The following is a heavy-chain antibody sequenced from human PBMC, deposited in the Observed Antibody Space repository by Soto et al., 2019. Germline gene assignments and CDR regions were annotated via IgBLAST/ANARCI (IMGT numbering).Heavy chain of an antibody. D-gene: IGHD6-6*01. Sequence: QVQLVESGGGVAQHGRSLRLSCADSGFTFSDYGMHWVRQAPGKGLDWVADVSYDGSYKYYADSVKGRFTVSRDLSGNTLFLQMNSLRLEDTAVYFCAKEMYPRTVLDSSSPWGDYWGQGTLVAVSS. CDR3: AKEMYPRTVLDSSSPWGDY. CDR1: GFTFSDYG. CDR2: VSYDGSYK. J-gene: IGHJ4*02. V-gene: IGHV3-30*18.